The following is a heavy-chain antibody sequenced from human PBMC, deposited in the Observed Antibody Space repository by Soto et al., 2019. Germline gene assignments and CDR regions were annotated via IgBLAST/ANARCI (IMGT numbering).Heavy chain of an antibody. V-gene: IGHV4-59*01. CDR3: ARSIIYDSSGSTDY. J-gene: IGHJ4*02. D-gene: IGHD3-22*01. Sequence: WTWIRQAPGKGLEWIGNIYYSGSTNYNPSLKSRVTIRVDTSKNQFSLKLSSVTAADSAVYYCARSIIYDSSGSTDYWGQGTLVTVSS. CDR2: IYYSGST.